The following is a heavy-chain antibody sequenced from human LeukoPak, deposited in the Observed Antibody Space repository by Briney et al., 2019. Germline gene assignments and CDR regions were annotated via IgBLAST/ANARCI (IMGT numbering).Heavy chain of an antibody. J-gene: IGHJ6*03. D-gene: IGHD5-12*01. Sequence: GGSLRLSCAASGITFSMYGMHWGRQAPGKGLEWLAVISSDGSEIHFADSVKGRFTLSRDNSKNTLYMQMNSVRAEDTAVYYCAREGADIVASYYYYMDVWGKGTTVTISS. CDR3: AREGADIVASYYYYMDV. CDR2: ISSDGSEI. V-gene: IGHV3-30*03. CDR1: GITFSMYG.